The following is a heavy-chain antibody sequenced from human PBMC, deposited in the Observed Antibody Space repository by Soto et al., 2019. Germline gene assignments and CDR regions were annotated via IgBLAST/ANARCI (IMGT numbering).Heavy chain of an antibody. CDR1: GGSFSGYY. CDR2: INHSGST. CDR3: ARSVAHLWLNGWFYP. J-gene: IGHJ5*02. V-gene: IGHV4-34*01. D-gene: IGHD5-18*01. Sequence: PSETLSLTCAVYGGSFSGYYWSWIRQPPGKGLEWIGEINHSGSTNYNPSLKSRDTISVDTSKNQFSLKLSSVTAADTAVYYCARSVAHLWLNGWFYPWGKGTLVKVSS.